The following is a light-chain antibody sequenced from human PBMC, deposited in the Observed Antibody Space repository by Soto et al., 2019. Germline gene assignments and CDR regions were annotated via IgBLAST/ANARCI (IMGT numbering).Light chain of an antibody. CDR1: QSLLRSDGYSS. CDR2: MDS. J-gene: IGKJ4*01. Sequence: DIVMTQSPVSLPVTPGEPAFISCRSSQSLLRSDGYSSLDWYRQKAGQSPQLLINMDSIRASGVSNRISGSVSSTELPLKISRVQAEDVGVYFCMQARQAPHTLGGWTKVELK. V-gene: IGKV2-28*01. CDR3: MQARQAPHT.